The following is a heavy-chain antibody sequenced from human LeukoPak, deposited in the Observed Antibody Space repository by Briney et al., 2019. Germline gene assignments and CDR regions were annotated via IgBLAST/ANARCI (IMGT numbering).Heavy chain of an antibody. CDR3: ARDLSTVVPGGTPDYCYYMDV. CDR2: LYTSGST. Sequence: SETLSLTCSVSGDSISSYYWSWVRQPAGKGLEWIGRLYTSGSTNYNPSLKSRVTMSVDTSRNQLSLKLSSVTAAETAVYSCARDLSTVVPGGTPDYCYYMDVWGKGTTVTV. J-gene: IGHJ6*03. V-gene: IGHV4-4*07. CDR1: GDSISSYY. D-gene: IGHD2-2*02.